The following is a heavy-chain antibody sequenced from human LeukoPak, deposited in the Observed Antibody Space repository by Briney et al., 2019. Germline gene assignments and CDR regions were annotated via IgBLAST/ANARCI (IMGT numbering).Heavy chain of an antibody. Sequence: PGRSLRLSCAASGFTFRNYGMHWVRQAPGTGLEWVAVIWYDGSDKYHAQSVKGRFTISRDNSKNTLYLQMNSLRAEDTAVYYCARCLRGYCSGGSCYDYYGMDVWGQGTTVTVSS. CDR1: GFTFRNYG. D-gene: IGHD2-15*01. V-gene: IGHV3-33*01. CDR2: IWYDGSDK. CDR3: ARCLRGYCSGGSCYDYYGMDV. J-gene: IGHJ6*02.